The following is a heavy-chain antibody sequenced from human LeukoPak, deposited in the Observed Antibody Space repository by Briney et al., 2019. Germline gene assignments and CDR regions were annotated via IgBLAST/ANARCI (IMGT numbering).Heavy chain of an antibody. V-gene: IGHV4-39*07. CDR2: IYYSGST. D-gene: IGHD3-9*01. CDR1: GGSISSSSFY. Sequence: PSETLSLTCTVSGGSISSSSFYWGWIRQPPGKGLEWIGSIYYSGSTYYNPSLKSRVTISVDTSKNQFSLKLSSVTAADTAVYYCAREPDVLRYFDWFVIWGQGTMVTVSS. J-gene: IGHJ3*02. CDR3: AREPDVLRYFDWFVI.